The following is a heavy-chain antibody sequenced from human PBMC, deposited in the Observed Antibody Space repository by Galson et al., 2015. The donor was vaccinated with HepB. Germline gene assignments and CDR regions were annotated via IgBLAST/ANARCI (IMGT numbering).Heavy chain of an antibody. Sequence: LSLTCTVSAYFINSGYYWGWIRQPPGKGLEWIGSIYHDGSTRYNPSLKSRVTISVDTSKNQFSLRLRSVTAADTAVYYCARDNRGYTSSSQLDYWGQGTLVTVAS. CDR1: AYFINSGYY. D-gene: IGHD6-6*01. J-gene: IGHJ4*02. CDR3: ARDNRGYTSSSQLDY. CDR2: IYHDGST. V-gene: IGHV4-38-2*02.